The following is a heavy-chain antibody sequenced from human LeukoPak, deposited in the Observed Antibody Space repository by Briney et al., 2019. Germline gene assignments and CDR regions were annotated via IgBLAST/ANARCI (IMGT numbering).Heavy chain of an antibody. Sequence: GGSLRLSCAAPGFTFSSYEMKWVRQAPGKGLEWVSYISSSGSTLYYADSVKGRFTISRDNAKNSLYLQMNSLRAEDTAVYYCAREERDGDDVLFDYWGQGTLVTVSS. J-gene: IGHJ4*02. V-gene: IGHV3-48*03. CDR3: AREERDGDDVLFDY. D-gene: IGHD4-17*01. CDR1: GFTFSSYE. CDR2: ISSSGSTL.